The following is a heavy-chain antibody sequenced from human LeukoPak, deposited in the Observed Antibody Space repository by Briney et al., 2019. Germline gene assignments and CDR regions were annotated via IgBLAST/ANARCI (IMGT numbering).Heavy chain of an antibody. V-gene: IGHV3-15*01. J-gene: IGHJ3*02. Sequence: PGGSLRLSCAASGFTFSNAWMSWVRQAPGKGLEWVGRIKSKTDGGTTDYAAPVKGRFTISRDNSKNTLYLQMNSLKTEDTAVYYCARPAVARDAFDIWGQGTMVTVSS. CDR1: GFTFSNAW. CDR3: ARPAVARDAFDI. D-gene: IGHD2-21*01. CDR2: IKSKTDGGTT.